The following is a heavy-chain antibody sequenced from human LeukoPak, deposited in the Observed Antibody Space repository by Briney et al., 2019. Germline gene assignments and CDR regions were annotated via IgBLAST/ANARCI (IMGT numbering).Heavy chain of an antibody. Sequence: ASVKVSCKASGYTFTGYYMHWVRQAPGQGLEWMGRINPNSGGTNYAQKFQGRVTMTRDTSISTAYMELSRLRSDDTAVYYCARDEYSSSWYHHYWGQGTLVTVSS. D-gene: IGHD6-13*01. CDR3: ARDEYSSSWYHHY. V-gene: IGHV1-2*06. CDR1: GYTFTGYY. J-gene: IGHJ4*02. CDR2: INPNSGGT.